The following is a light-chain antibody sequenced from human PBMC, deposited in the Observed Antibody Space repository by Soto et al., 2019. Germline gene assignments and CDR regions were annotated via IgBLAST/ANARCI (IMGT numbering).Light chain of an antibody. CDR3: QQSYSTPA. J-gene: IGKJ1*01. CDR1: QSVSSRY. V-gene: IGKV3-20*01. Sequence: EVVLTQSPGTLSLSPGERATLSCRASQSVSSRYLAWYQQKPGQAPRLLIYGASSRATGIPDRFSGSGSGTDFTLTISSLQPEDFATYYCQQSYSTPAFGQGTKVDIK. CDR2: GAS.